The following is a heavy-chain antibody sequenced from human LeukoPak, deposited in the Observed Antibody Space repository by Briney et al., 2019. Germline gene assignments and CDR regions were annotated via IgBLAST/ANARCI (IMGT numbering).Heavy chain of an antibody. V-gene: IGHV1-2*02. J-gene: IGHJ4*02. CDR1: GYTFTGYY. CDR2: INPNSGGT. D-gene: IGHD3-10*01. Sequence: ASVKVSCKASGYTFTGYYMHWVRQAPGQGLEWMGWINPNSGGTNYAQKFQGRVTMTRDTSISTAYMELSRLRSDDTAAYYCARDGEGAAPLVDYWGQGTLVTVSS. CDR3: ARDGEGAAPLVDY.